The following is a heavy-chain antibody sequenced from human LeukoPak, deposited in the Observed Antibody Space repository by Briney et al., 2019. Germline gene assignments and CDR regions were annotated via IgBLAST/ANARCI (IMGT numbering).Heavy chain of an antibody. D-gene: IGHD3-10*01. CDR2: INHIGST. CDR1: GGSFSRSF. Sequence: SETLSLTCAVYGGSFSRSFWSWIRQPPGKGLEWIGEINHIGSTNYNPSLRSRVTISVDPSKSQFSLNLSSVTAADTAVYYCAREVILGYYYMDVWGKGTTVTASS. J-gene: IGHJ6*03. CDR3: AREVILGYYYMDV. V-gene: IGHV4-34*01.